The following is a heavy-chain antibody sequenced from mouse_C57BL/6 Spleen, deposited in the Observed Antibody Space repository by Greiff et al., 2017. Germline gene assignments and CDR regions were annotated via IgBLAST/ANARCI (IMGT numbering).Heavy chain of an antibody. CDR1: GYSFTGYY. V-gene: IGHV1-42*01. CDR2: INPSTGGT. J-gene: IGHJ3*01. D-gene: IGHD2-3*01. Sequence: VQLQQSGPALVKPGASVKISCKASGYSFTGYYMNWVKQSPEKSLEWIGEINPSTGGTTYNQKFKAKATLTVDKSSSTAYMQLKSLTSEDSAFYYCARAGGYYPFAYWGQGTLATVSA. CDR3: ARAGGYYPFAY.